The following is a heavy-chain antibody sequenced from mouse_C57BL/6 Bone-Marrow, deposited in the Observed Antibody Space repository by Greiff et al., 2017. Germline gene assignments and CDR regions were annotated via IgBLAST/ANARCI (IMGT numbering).Heavy chain of an antibody. Sequence: QVQLQQPGAELVRPGSSVKLSCKASGYTFTSYWMHWVKQRPIQGLEWIGNIDPSDSETHYNQKFKDKATLTVDKSSSTAYMQLSSLTSEDSAVYYCARDFDGYYPYWYFDVWGTGTTVTVSS. D-gene: IGHD2-3*01. CDR1: GYTFTSYW. V-gene: IGHV1-52*01. J-gene: IGHJ1*03. CDR3: ARDFDGYYPYWYFDV. CDR2: IDPSDSET.